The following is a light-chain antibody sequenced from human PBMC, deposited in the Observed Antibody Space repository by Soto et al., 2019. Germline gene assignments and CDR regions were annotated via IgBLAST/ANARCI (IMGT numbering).Light chain of an antibody. CDR2: DAS. V-gene: IGKV3-11*01. CDR3: QQRSNWPLT. J-gene: IGKJ4*01. Sequence: EVVLTQSPATLSLSPGDRATLSCRASQSVTTYLAWYQQKPGQAPRLLIYDASNRATDIPARFRGSGSGTDFTLTISSLEPEDFAVYCCQQRSNWPLTFGGGTKVEIK. CDR1: QSVTTY.